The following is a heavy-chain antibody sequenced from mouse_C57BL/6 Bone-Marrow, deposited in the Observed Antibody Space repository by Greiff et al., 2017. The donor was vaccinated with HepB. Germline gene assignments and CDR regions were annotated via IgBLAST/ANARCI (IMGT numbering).Heavy chain of an antibody. CDR2: IYPSDSET. V-gene: IGHV1-61*01. CDR1: GYTFTSYW. Sequence: QVQLQQPGAELVRPGSSVKLSCKASGYTFTSYWMDWVKQRPGLGLEWIGNIYPSDSETHYNQKFKDKATLTVDKSSSTAYMQLSSLTSEDSAVYYCAREDGYYSRYFDVWGTGTTVTVAS. D-gene: IGHD2-3*01. CDR3: AREDGYYSRYFDV. J-gene: IGHJ1*03.